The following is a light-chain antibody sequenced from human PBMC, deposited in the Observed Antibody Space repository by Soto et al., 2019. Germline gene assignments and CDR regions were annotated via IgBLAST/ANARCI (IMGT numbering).Light chain of an antibody. CDR3: LQDFSYPRT. V-gene: IGKV1-12*01. CDR2: AAS. J-gene: IGKJ1*01. Sequence: IQITQSPSSVSASVGASVSITCRASQGIGSWSAWYQQKPGKVPKLVIYAASSLQTGVPSRFSVSYSGTDLTITISSLQPEDGETYDCLQDFSYPRTFGQGTKVDIK. CDR1: QGIGSW.